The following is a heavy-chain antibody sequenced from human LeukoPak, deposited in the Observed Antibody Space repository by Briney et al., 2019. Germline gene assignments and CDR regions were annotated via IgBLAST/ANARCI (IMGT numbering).Heavy chain of an antibody. CDR2: IRSDGSTD. CDR1: GFTFTNYG. J-gene: IGHJ4*02. V-gene: IGHV3-30*02. D-gene: IGHD2/OR15-2a*01. CDR3: ATYRQVLLSFES. Sequence: GGSLRLSCAASGFTFTNYGIHWVRQAPGKGLAWVAFIRSDGSTDYYADSVKGRFTISRDNSKDTLYLQMNSLRAEDTAIYYCATYRQVLLSFESWGQGTLVTVSS.